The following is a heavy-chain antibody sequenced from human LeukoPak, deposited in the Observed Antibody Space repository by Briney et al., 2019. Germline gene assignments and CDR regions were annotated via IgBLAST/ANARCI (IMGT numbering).Heavy chain of an antibody. CDR1: GGSISSYY. D-gene: IGHD2-15*01. Sequence: PSETLSLTCTVSGGSISSYYWSWIRQPPGKGLEWIGYIYYSGSTNYNPSLKSRVTISVDTSKNQFSLKLSSVTAADTAVYYCARGLIGYCSGGSCHYYFDYWGQGTLVTVSS. J-gene: IGHJ4*02. CDR2: IYYSGST. V-gene: IGHV4-59*12. CDR3: ARGLIGYCSGGSCHYYFDY.